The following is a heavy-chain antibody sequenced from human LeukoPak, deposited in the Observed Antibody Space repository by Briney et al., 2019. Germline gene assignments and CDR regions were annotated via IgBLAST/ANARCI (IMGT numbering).Heavy chain of an antibody. CDR1: GFTFSSYG. CDR3: AMCGGDCYWADY. D-gene: IGHD2-21*02. CDR2: ISYDGSNK. Sequence: PGGSLRLSCAASGFTFSSYGMHWVRQAPGKGLEWVAVISYDGSNKYYADSVKGRFTISRDNSKNTLYLQMNSLRAEDTAVYYCAMCGGDCYWADYWGQGTLVTVSS. V-gene: IGHV3-30*03. J-gene: IGHJ4*02.